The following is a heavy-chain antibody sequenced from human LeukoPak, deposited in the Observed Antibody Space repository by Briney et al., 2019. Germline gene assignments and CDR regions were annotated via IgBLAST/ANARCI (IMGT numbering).Heavy chain of an antibody. V-gene: IGHV3-23*01. CDR2: ISGTGDNT. D-gene: IGHD1-26*01. CDR3: AKMKGHPLPKYYMDV. Sequence: PGGSLRLSCAASGFTFSGFAMSWDRRPPGKGLDGVSGISGTGDNTLYADSVKGRFTISRDNSKNTLYLEMNSLRAEDTAIYYCAKMKGHPLPKYYMDVWGQGTTVTVSS. J-gene: IGHJ6*01. CDR1: GFTFSGFA.